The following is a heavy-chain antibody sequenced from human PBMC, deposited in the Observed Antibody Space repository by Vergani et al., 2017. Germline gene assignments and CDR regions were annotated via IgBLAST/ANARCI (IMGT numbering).Heavy chain of an antibody. Sequence: QLQLQESGPGLVKPSATLSLTCSVSGASIRSSTYYWGWIRQLPGKGLEWIASIYYSGSTYYNPSLKSRVTISVDTSKNQFSLKLSSVTAADTAVYFCARHSTVEWLVKLGWIDPWGQGILVTVSS. CDR1: GASIRSSTYY. V-gene: IGHV4-39*01. CDR3: ARHSTVEWLVKLGWIDP. J-gene: IGHJ5*02. D-gene: IGHD6-19*01. CDR2: IYYSGST.